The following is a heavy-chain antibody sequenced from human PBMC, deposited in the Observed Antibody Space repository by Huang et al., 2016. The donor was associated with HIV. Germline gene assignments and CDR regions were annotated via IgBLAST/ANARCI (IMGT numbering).Heavy chain of an antibody. CDR3: ARDPKYHRIGYYRQRRGIDV. CDR1: GYSFTDYG. Sequence: QAQLMQSGPEVKKPGASVKVSCKTSGYSFTDYGITWVRQAPGQGPEWVGWISAFNGDTEIAQRVQGRVTLTTDTATSMAYMELRSLRFDDTAVYFCARDPKYHRIGYYRQRRGIDVWGQGTMVSVSS. CDR2: ISAFNGDT. V-gene: IGHV1-18*01. J-gene: IGHJ3*01. D-gene: IGHD3-22*01.